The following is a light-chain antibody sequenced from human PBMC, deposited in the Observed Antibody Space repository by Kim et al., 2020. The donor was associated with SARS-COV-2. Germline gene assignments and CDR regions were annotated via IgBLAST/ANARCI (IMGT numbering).Light chain of an antibody. CDR1: SSDVSHYNY. CDR2: DVN. CDR3: TSYTTSSTWV. Sequence: GQSITISCTGTSSDVSHYNYVSWYQQHPGKAPKLIIYDVNKRPSGVSNRFSGSKSGNTASLTISGLQAEDEADYYCTSYTTSSTWVFGGGTKVTVL. V-gene: IGLV2-14*03. J-gene: IGLJ3*02.